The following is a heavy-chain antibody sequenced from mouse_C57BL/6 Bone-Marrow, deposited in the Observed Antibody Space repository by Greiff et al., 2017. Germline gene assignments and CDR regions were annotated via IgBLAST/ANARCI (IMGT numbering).Heavy chain of an antibody. J-gene: IGHJ4*01. CDR2: ISGGGGNT. V-gene: IGHV5-9*01. D-gene: IGHD2-4*01. CDR3: ARRYDYDGDAMDY. CDR1: GFTFSSYT. Sequence: EVMLVESGGGLVKPGGSLKLSCAASGFTFSSYTMSWVRQTPEKRLEWVATISGGGGNTYYPDSVKGRFTISRDNAKNTLYLQMSSLRSEVTALYYSARRYDYDGDAMDYWGQGTSVTVSS.